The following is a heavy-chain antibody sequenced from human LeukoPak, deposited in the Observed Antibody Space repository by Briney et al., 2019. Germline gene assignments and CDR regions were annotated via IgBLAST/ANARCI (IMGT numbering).Heavy chain of an antibody. CDR3: AKEHNDYYFDY. CDR1: GFTFSSYG. D-gene: IGHD2-21*02. J-gene: IGHJ4*02. V-gene: IGHV3-23*01. Sequence: GGTLRLSCAASGFTFSSYGMNWVRRAPGKGLEWVSAISGGGGSTYYTDSVKGRFTISRDNSKNTLFLQMNSLRAEDTAVYYCAKEHNDYYFDYWGQGTLVTVSS. CDR2: ISGGGGST.